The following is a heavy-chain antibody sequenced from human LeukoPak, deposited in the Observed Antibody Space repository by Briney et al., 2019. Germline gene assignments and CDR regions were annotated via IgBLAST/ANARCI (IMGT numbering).Heavy chain of an antibody. CDR2: IYYSGST. CDR3: ARALLVEMATKDAFEI. CDR1: GGSISSYY. J-gene: IGHJ3*02. V-gene: IGHV4-59*01. Sequence: MSSETLSLTCTVSGGSISSYYWSWIRQPPGKGLEWIGYIYYSGSTIYNPSLKSRVTISVDTSKNQFSLKLSSVTAADTAVYFCARALLVEMATKDAFEIWGQGTMVTVSS. D-gene: IGHD5-24*01.